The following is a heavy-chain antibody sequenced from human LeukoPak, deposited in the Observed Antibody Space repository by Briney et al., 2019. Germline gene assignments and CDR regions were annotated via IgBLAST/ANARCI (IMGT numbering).Heavy chain of an antibody. Sequence: PGGSLRLSCAASGFTFSSYWMHWFRQAPGKGLVWVSRINSDGSSTSYADSVKGRFTISRDNAKNTLYLQMNSLRAEDTAVYYCARGPHYYDKSVAFDIWGQGTMVTVSS. V-gene: IGHV3-74*01. CDR1: GFTFSSYW. CDR3: ARGPHYYDKSVAFDI. J-gene: IGHJ3*02. D-gene: IGHD3-22*01. CDR2: INSDGSST.